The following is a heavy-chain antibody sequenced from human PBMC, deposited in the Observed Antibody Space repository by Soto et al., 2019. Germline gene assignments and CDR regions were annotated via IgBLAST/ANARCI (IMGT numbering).Heavy chain of an antibody. J-gene: IGHJ6*04. CDR3: ARKSTNPRVTPPFYYYSGMDV. CDR1: GGTLSSYG. V-gene: IGHV1-69*01. CDR2: IIPIFDTA. D-gene: IGHD2-21*02. Sequence: QVQLVQSGAEVKKPGSSVKVSCKASGGTLSSYGISWVRQAPGQGLEWIGGIIPIFDTAHYAQKFQGRVCITAEEPTTTAYMVLPGLSSEATALYYCARKSTNPRVTPPFYYYSGMDVGGKGPTVTVSS.